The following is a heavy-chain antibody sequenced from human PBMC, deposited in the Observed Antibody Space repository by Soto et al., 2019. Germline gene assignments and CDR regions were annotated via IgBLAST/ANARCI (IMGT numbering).Heavy chain of an antibody. Sequence: GGSLRLSCAASGFTFSSYAMSWVRQAPGKGQEWVSAISGSGGSTYYADSVKGRFTISRDNSKNTLYLQMNSLRAEDTAVYYCAKDLRLRQLADYFDYWGQGTLVTVSS. J-gene: IGHJ4*02. CDR2: ISGSGGST. CDR3: AKDLRLRQLADYFDY. V-gene: IGHV3-23*01. CDR1: GFTFSSYA. D-gene: IGHD6-6*01.